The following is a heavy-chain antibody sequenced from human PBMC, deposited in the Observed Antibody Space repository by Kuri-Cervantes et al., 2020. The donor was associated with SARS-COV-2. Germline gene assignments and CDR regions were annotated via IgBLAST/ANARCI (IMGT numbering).Heavy chain of an antibody. CDR1: GGSFSGYF. Sequence: SETLSLTCAVYGGSFSGYFWNWIRQPPGKGLEWIGEINHSGSTNYNPSLKSRVTISVDTSKNQFSLKMRSVTAADTAVYYCARFPSKVTMVRGAKYNWFDPWGQGTLVTVAS. V-gene: IGHV4-34*01. CDR2: INHSGST. J-gene: IGHJ5*02. CDR3: ARFPSKVTMVRGAKYNWFDP. D-gene: IGHD3-10*01.